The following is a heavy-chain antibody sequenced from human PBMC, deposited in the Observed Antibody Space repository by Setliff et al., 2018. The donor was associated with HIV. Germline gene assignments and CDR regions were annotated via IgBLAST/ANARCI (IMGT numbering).Heavy chain of an antibody. CDR1: SGSIHSGSYY. D-gene: IGHD6-19*01. J-gene: IGHJ4*02. CDR3: ARLFRWLQFPDRFDS. CDR2: IYFTGST. V-gene: IGHV4-61*01. Sequence: PSETLSLTCIVSSGSIHSGSYYWSWIRQPPGKGLEWIGYIYFTGSTNYNPSLKSRVTISVDTSKNQFSLKLSSVTAADTAVYYCARLFRWLQFPDRFDSWGQGALVTVS.